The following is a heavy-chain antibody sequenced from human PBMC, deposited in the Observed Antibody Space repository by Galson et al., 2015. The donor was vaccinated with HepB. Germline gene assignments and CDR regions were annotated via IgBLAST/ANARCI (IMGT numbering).Heavy chain of an antibody. CDR3: AKGRSGTFYDALDI. D-gene: IGHD1-26*01. Sequence: SLRLSCAASGFTVSSNYMSWVRQAPGRGLEWVSIIYSGGSTYYADSVKGRFTISRDNSKNTLYLQMNSLRAEDTAVYYCAKGRSGTFYDALDIWGQGTMVTVSS. CDR1: GFTVSSNY. J-gene: IGHJ3*02. CDR2: IYSGGST. V-gene: IGHV3-53*01.